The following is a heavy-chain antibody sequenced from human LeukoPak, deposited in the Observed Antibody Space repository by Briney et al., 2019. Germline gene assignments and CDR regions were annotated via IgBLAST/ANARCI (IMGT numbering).Heavy chain of an antibody. V-gene: IGHV3-7*04. CDR3: ARDLSQLCSGTYDY. CDR1: GFTFSDYC. Sequence: GGSLRLSCTASGFTFSDYCMTWVRQAPGKGLESVANINQDGSEKSSVDSVKGRFTISRDNAKKSLYLQMNSLRAEDAAVYYCARDLSQLCSGTYDYWGQGTLVTVSS. CDR2: INQDGSEK. J-gene: IGHJ4*02. D-gene: IGHD3-10*02.